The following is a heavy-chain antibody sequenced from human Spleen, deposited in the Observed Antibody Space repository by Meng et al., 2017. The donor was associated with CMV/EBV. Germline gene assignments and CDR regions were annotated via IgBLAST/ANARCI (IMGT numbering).Heavy chain of an antibody. CDR1: GGSISSSTYY. CDR3: ARHRPRLLMVYAIDYFDP. D-gene: IGHD2-8*01. V-gene: IGHV4-39*01. J-gene: IGHJ5*02. CDR2: INYSGYT. Sequence: GSLTLTCTVSGGSISSSTYYWGWDRQPPGKGLVWIGTINYSGYTYYNPSRKSRITISVYTSKYKFSLKLSSVTAADAAVYYCARHRPRLLMVYAIDYFDPWGQGTMVTVSS.